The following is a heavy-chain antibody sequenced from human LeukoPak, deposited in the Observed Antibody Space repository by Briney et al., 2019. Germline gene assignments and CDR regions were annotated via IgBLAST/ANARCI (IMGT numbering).Heavy chain of an antibody. CDR1: GDSSRSSSYY. Sequence: SETLSLTCTVSGDSSRSSSYYWGWIRQPPGKGLEWIGSMSYSGSTDYNTSLKSRVTISVDTSKNQFSLKLSSVTAADTAVYYCARLFPIYDILTGYATDQDYWGQGTLVTVSS. D-gene: IGHD3-9*01. J-gene: IGHJ4*02. V-gene: IGHV4-39*01. CDR2: MSYSGST. CDR3: ARLFPIYDILTGYATDQDY.